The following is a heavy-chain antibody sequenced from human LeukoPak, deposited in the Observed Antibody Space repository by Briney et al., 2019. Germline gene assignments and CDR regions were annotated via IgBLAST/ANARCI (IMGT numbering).Heavy chain of an antibody. D-gene: IGHD1-1*01. J-gene: IGHJ4*02. CDR1: GFTFSSYG. CDR3: AKDLRYNWSTTFLFDY. Sequence: GGSLRLSCAASGFTFSSYGMHWVRQAPGKGLEWVAVIWYDGSNKYYADSVKGRFTISRDNSKNTLYLQMNSLRAEDTAVYYCAKDLRYNWSTTFLFDYWGQGTLVTVSP. V-gene: IGHV3-33*06. CDR2: IWYDGSNK.